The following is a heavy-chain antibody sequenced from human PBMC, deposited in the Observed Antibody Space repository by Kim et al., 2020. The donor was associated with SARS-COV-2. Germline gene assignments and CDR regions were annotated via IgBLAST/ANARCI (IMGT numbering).Heavy chain of an antibody. D-gene: IGHD4-17*01. V-gene: IGHV5-51*01. Sequence: YSPSFQGRVTVSADKSTNTAYLQWSSLKASDAVMYYCARSTVTTNPYYFDYWGQGTLVTVSS. J-gene: IGHJ4*02. CDR3: ARSTVTTNPYYFDY.